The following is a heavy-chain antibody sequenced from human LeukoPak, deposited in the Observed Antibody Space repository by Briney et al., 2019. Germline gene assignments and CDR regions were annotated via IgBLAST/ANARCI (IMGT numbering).Heavy chain of an antibody. CDR3: ASCTSCYRADAFDI. V-gene: IGHV1-69*13. CDR1: GGTFSSYA. CDR2: IIPILGTA. J-gene: IGHJ3*02. Sequence: SVKVSCKASGGTFSSYAISWVRQAPGQGLEWMGGIIPILGTANYAQKFQGRVTITADESTSTAYMELSSLRSEDTAVYYCASCTSCYRADAFDIWGQGTMVTVSS. D-gene: IGHD2-2*01.